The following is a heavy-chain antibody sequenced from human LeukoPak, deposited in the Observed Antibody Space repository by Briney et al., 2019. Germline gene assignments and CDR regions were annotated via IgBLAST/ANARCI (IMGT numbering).Heavy chain of an antibody. CDR2: ITSSSASM. CDR3: ARGRGGSYTDY. Sequence: GGSLRLSCAASGFTFTTYSMNWVRQAPGKGLEWVSSITSSSASMYYADSVKGRFTISRDNSKNTLYLQMGSLRAEDMAVYYCARGRGGSYTDYWGQGTLVTVSS. V-gene: IGHV3-21*01. CDR1: GFTFTTYS. J-gene: IGHJ4*02. D-gene: IGHD1-26*01.